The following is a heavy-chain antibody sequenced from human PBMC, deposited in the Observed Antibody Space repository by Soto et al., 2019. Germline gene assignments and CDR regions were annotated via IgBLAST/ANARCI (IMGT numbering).Heavy chain of an antibody. V-gene: IGHV4-38-2*01. CDR2: IYRSGTT. D-gene: IGHD1-26*01. CDR3: ARTHSGSYYSVFNY. Sequence: PSETLSLTCVVSNFSISSGYYWGWIRQSPGKGLEWIASIYRSGTTSYNPSIKSRVTISVDPSKNQFSLMLTAVTAADTAVYYCARTHSGSYYSVFNYWGRGSLVTVSS. J-gene: IGHJ4*02. CDR1: NFSISSGYY.